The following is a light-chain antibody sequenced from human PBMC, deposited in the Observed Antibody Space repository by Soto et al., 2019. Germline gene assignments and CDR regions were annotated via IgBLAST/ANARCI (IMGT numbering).Light chain of an antibody. V-gene: IGLV2-8*01. Sequence: QSALTQPPSASGSPGQSVTISCTGTSSDVGGYNYVSWYQQHPGKAPKRMIYEVSKRPSGVPDRFSGSKSGNTASLTVSGLQADDEADYYCSSYAGSNNLVFGGGTKLTVL. J-gene: IGLJ3*02. CDR1: SSDVGGYNY. CDR2: EVS. CDR3: SSYAGSNNLV.